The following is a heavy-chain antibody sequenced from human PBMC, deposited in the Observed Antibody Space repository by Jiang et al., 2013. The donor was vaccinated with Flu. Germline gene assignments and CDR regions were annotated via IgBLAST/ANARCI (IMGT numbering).Heavy chain of an antibody. CDR2: INHSGST. V-gene: IGHV4-34*01. Sequence: LLKPSETLSLTCAVYGGSLSGNYWSWIRQPPGKGLEWIGEINHSGSTNYNPSLKSRVIISVDTSKNQFPLKLSSVTAADTAVYYCARGRGYCSDGSCYGYFDYWGQGTLVTVSS. J-gene: IGHJ4*02. D-gene: IGHD2-15*01. CDR3: ARGRGYCSDGSCYGYFDY. CDR1: GGSLSGNY.